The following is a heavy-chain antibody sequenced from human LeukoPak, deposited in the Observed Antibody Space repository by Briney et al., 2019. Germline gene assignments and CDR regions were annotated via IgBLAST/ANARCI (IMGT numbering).Heavy chain of an antibody. Sequence: GGSLRLSCAASGFTVSSNYMSWVRQAPGKGLEWVSVIYSGGSTYYADSVKGRFTISRDNSKNTLYLQMNSLRAEDTAVYYSAKDRYSSSWSTVDYWGQGTLVTVSS. J-gene: IGHJ4*02. CDR3: AKDRYSSSWSTVDY. CDR2: IYSGGST. V-gene: IGHV3-53*01. D-gene: IGHD6-13*01. CDR1: GFTVSSNY.